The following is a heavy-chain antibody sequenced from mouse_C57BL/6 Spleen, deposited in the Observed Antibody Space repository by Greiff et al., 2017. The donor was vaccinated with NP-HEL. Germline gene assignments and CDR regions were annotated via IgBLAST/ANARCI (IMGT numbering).Heavy chain of an antibody. CDR2: IYPGSGST. V-gene: IGHV1-55*01. J-gene: IGHJ1*03. Sequence: QVQLQQPGAELVKPGASVKMSCQASGYTFTSYWITGVKQRPGQGLEWIGDIYPGSGSTNYNEKFKSKATLTVDTSSSTAYMQVGILTSEGTAVYSGAFSSYRDWYFDVWGTGTTVTVSS. D-gene: IGHD1-1*01. CDR1: GYTFTSYW. CDR3: AFSSYRDWYFDV.